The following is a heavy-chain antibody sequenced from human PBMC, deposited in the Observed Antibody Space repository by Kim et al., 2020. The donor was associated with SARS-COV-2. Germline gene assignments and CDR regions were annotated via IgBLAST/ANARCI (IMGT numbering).Heavy chain of an antibody. CDR3: ARWHNYGYIYYYYGMDV. CDR2: IWYDGSNK. V-gene: IGHV3-33*01. CDR1: GFTFSSYG. J-gene: IGHJ6*02. Sequence: GGSLRLSCAASGFTFSSYGMHWVRQAPGKGLEWVAVIWYDGSNKYYADSVKDRFTISRDNSKNTLYLQMNSLRAEDTAVYYCARWHNYGYIYYYYGMDVWGQGTTVTVSS. D-gene: IGHD5-18*01.